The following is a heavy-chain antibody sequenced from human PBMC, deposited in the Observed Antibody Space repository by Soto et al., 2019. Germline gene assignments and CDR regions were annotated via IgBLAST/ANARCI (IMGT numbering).Heavy chain of an antibody. Sequence: EVQLVESGGGLVQPGGSLRLSCAASGFTFSTYTMNWVRQAPGKGLEWVSYISSSGSTIYYADSVKGRFTISRDNAKNSLYLQMNSLRDDYPPVYYCLHFGVLMWCQGTLVTVSS. J-gene: IGHJ4*02. V-gene: IGHV3-48*02. CDR2: ISSSGSTI. CDR1: GFTFSTYT. CDR3: LHFGVLM. D-gene: IGHD3-3*01.